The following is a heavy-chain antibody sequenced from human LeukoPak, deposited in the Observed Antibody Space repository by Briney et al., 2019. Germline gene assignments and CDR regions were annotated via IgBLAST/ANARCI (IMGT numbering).Heavy chain of an antibody. J-gene: IGHJ4*02. CDR1: GGSNNNYF. D-gene: IGHD3-10*01. Sequence: SETLSLTCPASGGSNNNYFWSWIRQPAGKGLEWIGRIYSSGNTNYNPSLKSRVTISVDTSKNQFSLRLSSVTAADTAVYYCARWRSGSLDYWGQGTLVTVSS. CDR2: IYSSGNT. CDR3: ARWRSGSLDY. V-gene: IGHV4-4*07.